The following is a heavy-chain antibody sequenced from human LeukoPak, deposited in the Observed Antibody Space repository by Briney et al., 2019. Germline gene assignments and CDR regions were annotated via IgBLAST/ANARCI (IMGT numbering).Heavy chain of an antibody. CDR1: GFTLSSCE. CDR2: IGYGGSDT. Sequence: GGSLRLSCTVSGFTLSSCEMTWFRQAPGKGLEWVSSIGYGGSDTHYADSAKGRFTVSRDNSKNTLYLQMNSLRADDTAVYYCARARAPVTRISSFDIWGQGTMVTVSS. D-gene: IGHD4-17*01. J-gene: IGHJ3*02. CDR3: ARARAPVTRISSFDI. V-gene: IGHV3-23*01.